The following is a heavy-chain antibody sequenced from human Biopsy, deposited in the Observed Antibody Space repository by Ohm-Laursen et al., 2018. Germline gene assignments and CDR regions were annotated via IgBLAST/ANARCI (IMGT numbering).Heavy chain of an antibody. Sequence: ASVKVSCKPSGYTFTDYRLYWVRQAPGQGLDLMGWIDPNTGDTDYPQKFQGRVTMTSDTSTDTAYVALSRLTSGDTAVYYCALGEPFDYWGQGTLVTVSS. CDR3: ALGEPFDY. CDR2: IDPNTGDT. J-gene: IGHJ4*02. D-gene: IGHD3-16*01. CDR1: GYTFTDYR. V-gene: IGHV1-2*02.